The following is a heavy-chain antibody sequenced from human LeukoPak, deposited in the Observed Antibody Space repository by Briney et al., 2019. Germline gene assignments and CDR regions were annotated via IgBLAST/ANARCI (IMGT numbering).Heavy chain of an antibody. CDR3: ARVQGGYKPDF. J-gene: IGHJ4*02. CDR2: IKQDGSEK. Sequence: GGSLRLSCAASEFTFSSYWMSWVRQAPGKGLEWVANIKQDGSEKYYVDSVKGRFTISRDNSQKTVYLQMNSLRAEDTAVYYCARVQGGYKPDFWGQGTLVTVSS. V-gene: IGHV3-7*02. CDR1: EFTFSSYW. D-gene: IGHD5-24*01.